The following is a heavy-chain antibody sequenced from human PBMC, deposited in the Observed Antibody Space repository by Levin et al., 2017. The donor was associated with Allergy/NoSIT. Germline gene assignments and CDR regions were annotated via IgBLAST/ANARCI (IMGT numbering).Heavy chain of an antibody. Sequence: SCAASGFTFNNAWMSWVRQAPGKGLEWVGRIKSKTDGGTTDYAAPVKGRFTISRDDSKNTLYLQMNSLKTEDTAVYYCATVLGSYYGGGFDYWGQGTLVTVSS. CDR2: IKSKTDGGTT. J-gene: IGHJ4*02. CDR1: GFTFNNAW. CDR3: ATVLGSYYGGGFDY. V-gene: IGHV3-15*01. D-gene: IGHD1-26*01.